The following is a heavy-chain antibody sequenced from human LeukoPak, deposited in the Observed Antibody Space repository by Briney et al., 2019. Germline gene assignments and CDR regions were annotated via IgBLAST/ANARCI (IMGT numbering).Heavy chain of an antibody. CDR1: GGSISSYY. Sequence: PSETLSLTCTVSGGSISSYYWSWIRQPPGKGLEWIGYIYCSGSTNYNPSLKSRVTISVDTSKNQFSLKLSSVTAADTAVYYCARDFWSGYYGYFDYWGQGTLVTVSS. D-gene: IGHD3-3*01. V-gene: IGHV4-59*01. CDR3: ARDFWSGYYGYFDY. J-gene: IGHJ4*02. CDR2: IYCSGST.